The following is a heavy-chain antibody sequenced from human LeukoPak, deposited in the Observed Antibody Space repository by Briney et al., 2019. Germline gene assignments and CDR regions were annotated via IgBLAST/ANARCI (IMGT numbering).Heavy chain of an antibody. V-gene: IGHV3-53*01. CDR3: AREGRDTAGYFDY. J-gene: IGHJ4*02. Sequence: PGGSLRLSCAASGFTVSSNYMSWVRQAPGKGLEWVSSLYSGGSTYYADSVKGRFTISRDNSKNTLYLQMNSLRAEDTAVYYCAREGRDTAGYFDYWGQGTLVTVSP. D-gene: IGHD5-18*01. CDR1: GFTVSSNY. CDR2: LYSGGST.